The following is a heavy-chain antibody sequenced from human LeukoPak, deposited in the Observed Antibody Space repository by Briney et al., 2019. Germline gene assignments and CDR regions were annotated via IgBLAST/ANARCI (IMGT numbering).Heavy chain of an antibody. V-gene: IGHV3-74*01. D-gene: IGHD3-16*02. CDR3: ARDSRDYDYVWGSYRQAIDGFDI. Sequence: GGSLRLSCAASGFTFSSYWMHWVRQAPGKGLVWVSRLDRWGSSTSYADSVKGRITISRDNAKNTLYLQMNSLRAEDTAVYYCARDSRDYDYVWGSYRQAIDGFDIWGQGTMVTVSS. J-gene: IGHJ3*02. CDR2: LDRWGSST. CDR1: GFTFSSYW.